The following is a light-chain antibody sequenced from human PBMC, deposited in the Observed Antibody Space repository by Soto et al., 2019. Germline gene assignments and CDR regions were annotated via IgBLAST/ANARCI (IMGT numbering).Light chain of an antibody. CDR1: SSDVGGYNY. CDR2: EVS. Sequence: QSVLTQPPSASGSPGQSVTISCTGTSSDVGGYNYVSWYQQHPGKAPKFLIFEVSRRPSGVPDRFSGSKSGNTASLTVSGLQAEDEADYYCCSYAGSNTPVIFGGGTKLTVL. J-gene: IGLJ2*01. V-gene: IGLV2-8*01. CDR3: CSYAGSNTPVI.